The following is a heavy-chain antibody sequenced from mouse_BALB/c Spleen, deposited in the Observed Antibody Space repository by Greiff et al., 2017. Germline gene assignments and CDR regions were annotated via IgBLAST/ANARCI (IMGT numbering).Heavy chain of an antibody. CDR1: GFSLTSYG. J-gene: IGHJ2*01. CDR2: IWSGGST. CDR3: ARDDGSTYFDD. Sequence: QVQLKESGPGLVQPSQSLSISCTVSGFSLTSYGVHWVRQSPGKGLEWLGVIWSGGSTDYNAAFISSLCISKDNSKSQVFFKMNSQQANDTAIYYCARDDGSTYFDDGGQGTTLTVSS. D-gene: IGHD1-1*01. V-gene: IGHV2-2*02.